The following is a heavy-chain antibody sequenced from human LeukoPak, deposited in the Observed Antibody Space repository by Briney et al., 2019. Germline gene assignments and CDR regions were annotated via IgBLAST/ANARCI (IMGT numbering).Heavy chain of an antibody. V-gene: IGHV1-24*01. J-gene: IGHJ4*02. CDR3: ASGPSTGPYYYDSSGYRY. D-gene: IGHD3-22*01. CDR1: GYTLTELS. Sequence: GASVKVTFKVSGYTLTELSMHWVRQAPGKGLEWMGGFDPEDGETIYAQKFQGRVTMTEDTSTDTAYMELSSLRSEDTAVYYCASGPSTGPYYYDSSGYRYWGQGTLVTVSS. CDR2: FDPEDGET.